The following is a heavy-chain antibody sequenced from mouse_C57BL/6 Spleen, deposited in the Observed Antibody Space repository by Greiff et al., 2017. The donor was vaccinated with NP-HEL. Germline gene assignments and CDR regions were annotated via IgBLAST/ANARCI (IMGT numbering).Heavy chain of an antibody. CDR3: ADHSNQFAY. D-gene: IGHD2-5*01. CDR1: GYTFTSYG. Sequence: QVQLQQSGAELARPGASVKLSCKASGYTFTSYGISWVKQRTGQGLEWTGEIYPRSGNTYYNEKFKGKATLTADKSSSTAYMELRSLTSEDSAVYFCADHSNQFAYWGQGTLVTVSA. V-gene: IGHV1-81*01. J-gene: IGHJ3*01. CDR2: IYPRSGNT.